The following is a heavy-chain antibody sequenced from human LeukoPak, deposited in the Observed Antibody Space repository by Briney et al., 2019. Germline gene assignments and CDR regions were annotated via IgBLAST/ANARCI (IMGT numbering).Heavy chain of an antibody. CDR3: ATDFYDST. J-gene: IGHJ5*02. Sequence: GGSLRLSCAMSGFTFSNAWMNWVRQAPGKGLEWVGRIRSNSGGTIDYAAPVKGRFTLSRDDSKTTLYLQMNSLQTEDTAVYYCATDFYDSTWGQGTLVTVSS. D-gene: IGHD3-22*01. CDR1: GFTFSNAW. V-gene: IGHV3-15*07. CDR2: IRSNSGGTI.